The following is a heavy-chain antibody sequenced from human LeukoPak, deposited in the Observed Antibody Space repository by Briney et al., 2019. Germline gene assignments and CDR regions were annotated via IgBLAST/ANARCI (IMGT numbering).Heavy chain of an antibody. V-gene: IGHV3-7*01. CDR3: ASGNYFDY. Sequence: PEGSLRLSCAASGFTFSISWMSWVRQAPGKGLECVANIKPDGSEKYYVDSVKGRFTISRDNAKNSLFLQMNSLRAEDTAVYYCASGNYFDYWGQGTLVTVSS. CDR2: IKPDGSEK. CDR1: GFTFSISW. J-gene: IGHJ4*02.